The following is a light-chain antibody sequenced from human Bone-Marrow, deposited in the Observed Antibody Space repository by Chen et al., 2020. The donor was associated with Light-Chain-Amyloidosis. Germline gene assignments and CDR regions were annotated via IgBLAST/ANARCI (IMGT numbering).Light chain of an antibody. V-gene: IGLV2-14*01. J-gene: IGLJ3*02. CDR1: SSDIGGHDF. Sequence: QSALTQPASVSGSPGQSITISCTGTSSDIGGHDFVSWYQQYPGKAPKLLIYEVVIRPSGVSNRFSGSKSGNTASLPGSGLQAEDEGTYYCSSYTSTSTLWVFGGGTNLAVL. CDR2: EVV. CDR3: SSYTSTSTLWV.